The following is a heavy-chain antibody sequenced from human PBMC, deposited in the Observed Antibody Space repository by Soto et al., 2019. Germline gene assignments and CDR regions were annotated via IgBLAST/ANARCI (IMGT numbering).Heavy chain of an antibody. V-gene: IGHV3-48*01. J-gene: IGHJ4*02. Sequence: EVRLVESGGGLVQPGGSLRLSCAASGFTFSNYSMNWVRQAQGKGLEWVSYISSSSSTKYYADSVKGRFTISRDNAKNSLYMEMNSLRAEDTAVYYCARRTGFDYWGQGTMVTVSS. CDR2: ISSSSSTK. CDR3: ARRTGFDY. CDR1: GFTFSNYS.